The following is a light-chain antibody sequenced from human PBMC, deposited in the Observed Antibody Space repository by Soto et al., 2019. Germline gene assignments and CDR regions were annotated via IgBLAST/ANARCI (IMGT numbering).Light chain of an antibody. CDR2: GNN. Sequence: QSVLTQPPSVSGAPGQRVTISCTGTSSNIGAGYDVHWYQQLPGTAPKLLIYGNNNRPSGVPDRFSGSKSGTSASLASTGLQAEEGAVYYCQYYDSSSLSRFYVFGTGTKLTVL. J-gene: IGLJ1*01. CDR3: QYYDSSSLSRFYV. V-gene: IGLV1-40*01. CDR1: SSNIGAGYD.